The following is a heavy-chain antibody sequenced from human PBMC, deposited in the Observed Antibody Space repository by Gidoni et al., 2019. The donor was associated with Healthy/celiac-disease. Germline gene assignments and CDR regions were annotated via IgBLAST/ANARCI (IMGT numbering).Heavy chain of an antibody. J-gene: IGHJ4*02. CDR3: ARGPISMGGWYCDY. CDR1: GFTFSSYW. CDR2: INSDGSST. V-gene: IGHV3-74*01. Sequence: EVQLVESGGGLVQPGGSLRLSCAASGFTFSSYWMHWVRQAPGKGLVWVSRINSDGSSTSYADSVKGRFTISRDNAKNTLYLQMNSLRAEDTAVYYCARGPISMGGWYCDYWGQGTLVTVSS. D-gene: IGHD6-19*01.